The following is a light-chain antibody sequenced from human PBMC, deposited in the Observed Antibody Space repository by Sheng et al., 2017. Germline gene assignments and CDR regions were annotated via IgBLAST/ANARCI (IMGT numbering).Light chain of an antibody. CDR3: LQHMHNPLT. CDR2: GAS. Sequence: IQLTQSPSSLSASVGDRVIITCRASQGISTYLAWYQQKPEKAPNLLIYGASTLQSGVPSRFSGSGSGTDFTLTISSLQPEDFATYYCLQHMHNPLTFGQGTKVEIK. J-gene: IGKJ1*01. V-gene: IGKV1-9*01. CDR1: QGISTY.